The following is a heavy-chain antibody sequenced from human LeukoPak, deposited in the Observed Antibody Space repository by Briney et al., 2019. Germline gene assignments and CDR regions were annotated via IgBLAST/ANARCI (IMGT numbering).Heavy chain of an antibody. D-gene: IGHD3-16*02. CDR2: FDPEDGET. J-gene: IGHJ4*02. CDR1: GYTLTELS. CDR3: ATGYDYVWGSYRRLFDY. Sequence: ASVKVSCKVSGYTLTELSMHWVRQAPGKGLERMGGFDPEDGETIYAQKFQGRVTMTEDTSTDTAYMELSSLRSEDTAVYYCATGYDYVWGSYRRLFDYWGQGTLVTVSS. V-gene: IGHV1-24*01.